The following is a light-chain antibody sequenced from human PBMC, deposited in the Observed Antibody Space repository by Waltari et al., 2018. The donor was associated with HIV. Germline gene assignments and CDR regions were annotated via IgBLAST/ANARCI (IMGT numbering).Light chain of an antibody. Sequence: QSALTQPASVSGSPGQSITISSPGSPSDFALYTFISWYQQHPGGVPKFIISDVSSRPSGVSSRFSGSKSGNTASLTISWLQAEDEADYYCTSFTSNFTVMFGGGTKVTVL. J-gene: IGLJ3*02. CDR3: TSFTSNFTVM. V-gene: IGLV2-14*03. CDR1: PSDFALYTF. CDR2: DVS.